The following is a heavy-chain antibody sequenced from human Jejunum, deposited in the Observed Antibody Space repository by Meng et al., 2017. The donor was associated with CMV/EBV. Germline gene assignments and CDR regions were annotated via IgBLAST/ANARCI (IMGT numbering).Heavy chain of an antibody. V-gene: IGHV1-2*02. CDR1: EYTFTDYY. J-gene: IGHJ4*02. Sequence: SEYTFTDYYVHWVRQAPGQGLEWLGYLNPYTGATNYAQKFRGRVSMTRDTPTNTAYMELTRLRSDDTALYYCAKDAGSFLDYYFDFWGQGTLVTVSS. CDR2: LNPYTGAT. CDR3: AKDAGSFLDYYFDF. D-gene: IGHD3-10*01.